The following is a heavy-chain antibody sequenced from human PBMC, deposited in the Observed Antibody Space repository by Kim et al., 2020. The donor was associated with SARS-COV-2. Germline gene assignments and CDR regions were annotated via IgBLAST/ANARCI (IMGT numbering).Heavy chain of an antibody. CDR3: ARAPPPDYGDYVFDY. J-gene: IGHJ4*02. Sequence: ASVKVSCKASGYTFTSYYMHWVRQAPGQGLEWMGIINPSGGSTSYAQKFPGRGTMTRDTSTSTVYMELSSLRSEDTAVYYCARAPPPDYGDYVFDYWGQGTLVTVSS. CDR2: INPSGGST. D-gene: IGHD4-17*01. CDR1: GYTFTSYY. V-gene: IGHV1-46*01.